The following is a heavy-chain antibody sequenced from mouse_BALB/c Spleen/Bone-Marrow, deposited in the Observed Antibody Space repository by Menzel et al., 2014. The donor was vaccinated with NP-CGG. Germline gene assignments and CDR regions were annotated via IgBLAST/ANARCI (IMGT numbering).Heavy chain of an antibody. CDR3: ARRGFDNSYWYFGV. CDR1: GFTFSSYG. CDR2: ISSGGSHT. V-gene: IGHV5-6*01. J-gene: IGHJ1*01. Sequence: VQGVESGGDLVKPGGSLKLSCAASGFTFSSYGMSWVRQTPDKSLEWVATISSGGSHTYYPDSVKGRFTISRDNAKNTLYLQMSSLKSEDTAIYYCARRGFDNSYWYFGVWGAGTTVTVSS.